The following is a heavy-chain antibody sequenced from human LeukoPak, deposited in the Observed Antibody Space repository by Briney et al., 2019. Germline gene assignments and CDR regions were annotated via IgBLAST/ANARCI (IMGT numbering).Heavy chain of an antibody. CDR3: ARVYNTGFYNWFDP. D-gene: IGHD3-9*01. Sequence: SETLSLTCTVSGGSICSSSYYGGWIRQPPGKVLEWIGTIYYSVSTYYNPSLKSRVTISVDTSKNQFSLKLSSVTTADTAVFYSARVYNTGFYNWFDPWGQGTLVTVSS. V-gene: IGHV4-39*07. J-gene: IGHJ5*02. CDR1: GGSICSSSYY. CDR2: IYYSVST.